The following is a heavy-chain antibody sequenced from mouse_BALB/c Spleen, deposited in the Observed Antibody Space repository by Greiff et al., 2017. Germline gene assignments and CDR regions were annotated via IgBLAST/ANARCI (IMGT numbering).Heavy chain of an antibody. CDR1: GYTFTDYA. CDR2: ISTYYGDA. CDR3: AGRYGSSPYYAMDY. J-gene: IGHJ4*01. V-gene: IGHV1S137*01. D-gene: IGHD1-1*01. Sequence: VQLQQSGAELVRPGVSVKISCKGSGYTFTDYAMHWVKQIHAKSLEWIGVISTYYGDASYNQKFKGKATMTVDKSSSTAYMELARLTSEDSAIYYCAGRYGSSPYYAMDYWGQGTSVTVSS.